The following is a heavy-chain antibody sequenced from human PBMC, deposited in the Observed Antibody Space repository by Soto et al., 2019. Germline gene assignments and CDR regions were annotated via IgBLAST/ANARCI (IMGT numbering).Heavy chain of an antibody. J-gene: IGHJ5*02. Sequence: PGGSLRLSCAASGFTFSSYAMHWVRQAPGKGLEWVAVISYDGSNKYYADSVKGRFTISRDNSKNTLYLQMNSLRAEDTAVYYWARETIRNNWFDPWGQGTLVTVSS. CDR1: GFTFSSYA. CDR2: ISYDGSNK. V-gene: IGHV3-30-3*01. D-gene: IGHD2-21*01. CDR3: ARETIRNNWFDP.